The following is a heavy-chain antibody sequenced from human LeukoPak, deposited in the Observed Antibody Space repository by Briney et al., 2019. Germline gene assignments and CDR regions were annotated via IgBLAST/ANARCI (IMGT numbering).Heavy chain of an antibody. J-gene: IGHJ4*02. CDR3: ASYYYDSSGYYSWYFDY. CDR1: GGTFSSYA. Sequence: GASVKVSCKASGGTFSSYAISWVRQAPGQGLEWMGGIIPIFGTANYAQKFQGRVTITADKSTSTAYMELSSLRSEDTAVYYCASYYYDSSGYYSWYFDYWGQGTLVTVSS. D-gene: IGHD3-22*01. V-gene: IGHV1-69*06. CDR2: IIPIFGTA.